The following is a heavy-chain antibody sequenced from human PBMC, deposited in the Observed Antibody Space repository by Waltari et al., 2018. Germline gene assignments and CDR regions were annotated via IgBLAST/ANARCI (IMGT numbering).Heavy chain of an antibody. D-gene: IGHD3-3*01. CDR1: GYTFTSYG. J-gene: IGHJ5*02. CDR2: INAGNGNT. Sequence: QVQLVQSGAEVKKPGASVKVSCKASGYTFTSYGISWVRQAPGQGLEWMGWINAGNGNTKYSQKFQGRVTITRDTSASTAYMELSSLRSEDTAVYYCARSPVLRFLEWLIWFDPWGQGTLVTVSS. CDR3: ARSPVLRFLEWLIWFDP. V-gene: IGHV1-18*01.